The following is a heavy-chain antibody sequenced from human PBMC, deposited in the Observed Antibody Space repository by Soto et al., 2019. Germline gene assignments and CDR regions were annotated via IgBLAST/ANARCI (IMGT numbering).Heavy chain of an antibody. J-gene: IGHJ5*02. Sequence: QVQLVQSGAEVKKPGSSVKVSCKASGGTFSSYAISWVRQAPGQGLEWMGGIIPIFGTANYAQKFQGRVTITADKSTSTAYMELSSLRSEDTAVYYCAGLYCSSTSCYIGWFDTWGQGTLVTVSS. D-gene: IGHD2-2*02. V-gene: IGHV1-69*06. CDR3: AGLYCSSTSCYIGWFDT. CDR2: IIPIFGTA. CDR1: GGTFSSYA.